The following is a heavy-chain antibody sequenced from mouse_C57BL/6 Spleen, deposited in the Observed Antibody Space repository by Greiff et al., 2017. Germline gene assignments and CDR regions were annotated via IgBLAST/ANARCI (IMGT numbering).Heavy chain of an antibody. J-gene: IGHJ4*01. V-gene: IGHV1-15*01. Sequence: LVESGAELVRPGASVTLSCKASGYTFTDYEMHWVKQTPVHGLEWIGAIDPETGGTAYNQKFKGKAILTADKSSSTAYMELRSLTAEDSAVYYCTHYYDWGQGTSVTVSS. CDR2: IDPETGGT. CDR1: GYTFTDYE. CDR3: THYYD. D-gene: IGHD1-2*01.